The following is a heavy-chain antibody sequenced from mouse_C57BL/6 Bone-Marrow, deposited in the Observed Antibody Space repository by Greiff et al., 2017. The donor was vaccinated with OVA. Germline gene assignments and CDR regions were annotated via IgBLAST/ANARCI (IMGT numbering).Heavy chain of an antibody. CDR1: VYTFPSYW. D-gene: IGHD1-1*01. CDR3: TRKGPYYYGSPFAY. J-gene: IGHJ3*01. V-gene: IGHV1-53*01. CDR2: LHPRNGGT. Sequence: HLPPPWPELFPPGSSVTLSFPASVYTFPSYWMHWVKQRPGQGLEFLVPLHPRNGGTNYNEKFKSKATLTVDKSSSTAYMQLSSLTSEDSAVYYCTRKGPYYYGSPFAYWGQGTLVTVSA.